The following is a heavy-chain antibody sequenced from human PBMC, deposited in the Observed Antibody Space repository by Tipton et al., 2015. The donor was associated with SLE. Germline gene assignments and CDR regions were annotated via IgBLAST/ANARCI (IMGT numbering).Heavy chain of an antibody. J-gene: IGHJ3*02. Sequence: TLSLTCTVSGGSISSYYWSWIRQPAGKGLEWIGSIYYSGSTYYNPSLKSRVTISVDTSKNQFSLKLSSVTAADTAVYYCARDFAITMIVVGAFDIWGQGTMVTVSS. D-gene: IGHD3-22*01. CDR2: IYYSGST. V-gene: IGHV4-59*05. CDR3: ARDFAITMIVVGAFDI. CDR1: GGSISSYY.